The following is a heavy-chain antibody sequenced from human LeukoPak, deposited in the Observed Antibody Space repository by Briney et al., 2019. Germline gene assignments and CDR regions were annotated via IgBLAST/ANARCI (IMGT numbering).Heavy chain of an antibody. CDR3: AGGSSSWYLIDP. J-gene: IGHJ5*02. Sequence: GGSLRLSCAASGFTFSSYDMHWVRQATGKGLEWVSAIGTAGDTYYPGSVKGRFTISRENAKNSLYLQMKSLRAGDTAVYYCAGGSSSWYLIDPWGQGTLVTISS. V-gene: IGHV3-13*04. CDR2: IGTAGDT. D-gene: IGHD6-13*01. CDR1: GFTFSSYD.